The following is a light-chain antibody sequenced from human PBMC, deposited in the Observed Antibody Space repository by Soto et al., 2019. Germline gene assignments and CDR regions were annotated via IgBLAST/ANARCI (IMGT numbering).Light chain of an antibody. CDR1: RSFASSY. J-gene: IGKJ2*01. CDR3: HHYDSSPPST. CDR2: AAS. V-gene: IGKV3-20*01. Sequence: VVLTHSPATLALSPGERATLSCRASRSFASSYLAWYQHKPGQAPRLLIYAASSRATGIPDRFIGSGSGTDFTLTISRLEPDDYAVYYCHHYDSSPPSTFGQGTKVDIK.